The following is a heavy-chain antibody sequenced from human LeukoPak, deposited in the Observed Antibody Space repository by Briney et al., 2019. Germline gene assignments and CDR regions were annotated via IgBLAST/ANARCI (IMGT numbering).Heavy chain of an antibody. CDR1: GYTFTGYY. CDR3: ARTIWYYHDSSGPLAV. CDR2: INPNSGGT. Sequence: ASVKVSCKASGYTFTGYYMHWVRQAPGQGLEWMGRINPNSGGTNYAQKFQGRVTMTRDTSISTAYMELSRLRSDDTAVYYCARTIWYYHDSSGPLAVWGQGTLVTVSS. J-gene: IGHJ4*02. V-gene: IGHV1-2*06. D-gene: IGHD3-22*01.